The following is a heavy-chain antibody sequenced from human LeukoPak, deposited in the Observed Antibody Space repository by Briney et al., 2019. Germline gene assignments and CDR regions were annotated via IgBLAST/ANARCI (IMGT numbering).Heavy chain of an antibody. CDR2: ISSRGSTM. V-gene: IGHV3-48*03. Sequence: GGSLRLSCAASGLTFSSYEKKWVRQATGKGLEWVSYISSRGSTMYYADSVKGRFTISRDNAKNSLSLQMNSLRAKDTAVYYCARSPAGANYYLDVWGKGTTVTISS. CDR3: ARSPAGANYYLDV. D-gene: IGHD1-14*01. J-gene: IGHJ6*03. CDR1: GLTFSSYE.